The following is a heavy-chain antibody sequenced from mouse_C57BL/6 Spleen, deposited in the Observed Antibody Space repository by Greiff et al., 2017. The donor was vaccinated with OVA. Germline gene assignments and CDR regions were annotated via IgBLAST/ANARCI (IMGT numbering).Heavy chain of an antibody. V-gene: IGHV5-4*01. Sequence: EVQRVESGGGLVKPGGSLKLSCAASGFTFSSYAMSWVRQTPEKRLEWVATISDGGSYTYYPDNVKGRFTISRDNAKNNLYLQMSHLKSEDTAMYYCYYGSSFYYAMDDWGQGTSVTVSS. CDR3: YYGSSFYYAMDD. J-gene: IGHJ4*01. CDR2: ISDGGSYT. D-gene: IGHD1-1*01. CDR1: GFTFSSYA.